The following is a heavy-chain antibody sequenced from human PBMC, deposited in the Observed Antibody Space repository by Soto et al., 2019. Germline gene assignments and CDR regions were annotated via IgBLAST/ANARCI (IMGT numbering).Heavy chain of an antibody. CDR2: ISYDGSNK. Sequence: GGSLRLSCAASGFTFSSYAMHWVRQAPGKGLEWVAVISYDGSNKYYADSVKGRFTISRDNSKNTLCLQMNSLRAEDTAVYYCARDFGDRNSWFDPWGQGTLVTVSS. J-gene: IGHJ5*02. CDR3: ARDFGDRNSWFDP. D-gene: IGHD3-3*01. CDR1: GFTFSSYA. V-gene: IGHV3-30-3*01.